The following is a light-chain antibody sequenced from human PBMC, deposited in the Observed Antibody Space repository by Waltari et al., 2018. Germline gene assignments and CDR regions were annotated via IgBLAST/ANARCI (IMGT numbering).Light chain of an antibody. V-gene: IGKV3-15*01. CDR2: GIS. CDR1: QSLGSF. Sequence: DIVMTQSPPPLSVSPGERVTLSCRASQSLGSFLAWYQQKLGQAPRLLISGISTRATGIPARFSGSGSGTDFTLTISSLESEDFAVYYCQQYKSWPLTFGPGTKVDIK. CDR3: QQYKSWPLT. J-gene: IGKJ3*01.